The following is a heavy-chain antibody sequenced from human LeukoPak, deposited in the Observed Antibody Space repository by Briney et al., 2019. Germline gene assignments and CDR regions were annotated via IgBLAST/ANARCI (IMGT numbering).Heavy chain of an antibody. V-gene: IGHV1-46*01. D-gene: IGHD5-24*01. CDR1: GYTFTSYY. Sequence: ASVKVSCKASGYTFTSYYMHWVRQAPGQGLEWMGIINPSSGSTSYAQKFQGRVTMTRDTSTSTVYMELSSLRSEDTAVYYCARDKMAGRDGYNFGIFDIWGQGTMVTVSS. CDR3: ARDKMAGRDGYNFGIFDI. J-gene: IGHJ3*02. CDR2: INPSSGST.